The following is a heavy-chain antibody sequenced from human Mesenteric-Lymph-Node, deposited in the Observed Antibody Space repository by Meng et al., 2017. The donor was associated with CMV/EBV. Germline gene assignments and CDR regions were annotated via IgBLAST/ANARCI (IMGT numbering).Heavy chain of an antibody. CDR1: GYTFSSYG. CDR2: INTYNGNT. D-gene: IGHD3-3*01. V-gene: IGHV1-18*01. Sequence: ASVKVSCKASGYTFSSYGISWVRQAPGQGLEWMGWINTYNGNTNYAQQLQGRVTMTTDTSTGTAYMELRSLRSDDTAVYYCARSVEWSPNWFDPWGQGTLVTVSS. CDR3: ARSVEWSPNWFDP. J-gene: IGHJ5*02.